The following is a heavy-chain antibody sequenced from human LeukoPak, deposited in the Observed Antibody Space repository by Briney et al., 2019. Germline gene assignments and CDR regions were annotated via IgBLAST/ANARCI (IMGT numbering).Heavy chain of an antibody. V-gene: IGHV4-31*03. J-gene: IGHJ4*02. CDR1: GGSIRSDGYF. CDR2: IYYSGST. D-gene: IGHD1-1*01. Sequence: PSETLSLTCTVSGGSIRSDGYFWSWVRQHPGKGLEWIGYIYYSGSTYYNPSLKSRVTISIDTSNNQFSLKVSSVTSADTAVYYCARRSDGTTSAPFDYWGQESLVTVSS. CDR3: ARRSDGTTSAPFDY.